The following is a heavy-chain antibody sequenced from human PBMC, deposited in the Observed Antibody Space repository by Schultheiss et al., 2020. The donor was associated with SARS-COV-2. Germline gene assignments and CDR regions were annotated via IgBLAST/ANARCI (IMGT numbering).Heavy chain of an antibody. J-gene: IGHJ4*02. V-gene: IGHV3-7*03. D-gene: IGHD5-12*01. Sequence: GGSLRLSCAASGFTFSSYWMHWVRQAPGKGLEWVANIKQDGSEKYYVDSVKGRFTISRDNAKNSLYLQMNSLRAEDTAVYYCARDWLSGYDTENFDFDYWGQGTLVTVSS. CDR1: GFTFSSYW. CDR2: IKQDGSEK. CDR3: ARDWLSGYDTENFDFDY.